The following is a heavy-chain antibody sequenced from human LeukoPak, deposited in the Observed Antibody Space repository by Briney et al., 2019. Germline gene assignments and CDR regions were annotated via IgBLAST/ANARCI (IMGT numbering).Heavy chain of an antibody. CDR3: ARDIRDWSGSLDYFDY. V-gene: IGHV4-4*07. J-gene: IGHJ4*02. CDR2: IYTSGST. Sequence: PSETLSLTCTVSGGSIGSYYWSWIRQPAGKGLEWIGRIYTSGSTNYNPSLKSRVTMSVDTSKNQFSLKLSSVTAADTAVYYCARDIRDWSGSLDYFDYWGQGTLVTVSS. D-gene: IGHD3-3*01. CDR1: GGSIGSYY.